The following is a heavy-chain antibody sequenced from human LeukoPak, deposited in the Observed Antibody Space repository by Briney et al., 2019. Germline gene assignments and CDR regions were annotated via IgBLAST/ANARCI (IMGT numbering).Heavy chain of an antibody. V-gene: IGHV4-59*01. J-gene: IGHJ4*02. D-gene: IGHD5-12*01. CDR2: IYYSGST. CDR1: GGSISSYY. Sequence: PSETLSLTCTVSGGSISSYYWSWLRQPPGKGLEWIGYIYYSGSTNYNPSLKSRVTISVDTSKNQFSLKLSSVTAADTAVYYCARDGWGGSTFGYWGQGTLVTVSS. CDR3: ARDGWGGSTFGY.